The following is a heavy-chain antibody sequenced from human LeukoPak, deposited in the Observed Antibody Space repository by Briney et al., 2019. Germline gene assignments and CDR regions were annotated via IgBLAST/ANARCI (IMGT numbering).Heavy chain of an antibody. CDR1: GGSISSGSYY. V-gene: IGHV4-61*02. Sequence: SQTLSLTCTVSGGSISSGSYYWSWIRQPAGKGLEWIGRIYTSGSTNYNPSLKSRVTISVDTSKNQFSLKLSSVTAADTAVYYCARDLYYYDSSGYYLWGFDIWGQGTMVTVSS. D-gene: IGHD3-22*01. J-gene: IGHJ3*02. CDR3: ARDLYYYDSSGYYLWGFDI. CDR2: IYTSGST.